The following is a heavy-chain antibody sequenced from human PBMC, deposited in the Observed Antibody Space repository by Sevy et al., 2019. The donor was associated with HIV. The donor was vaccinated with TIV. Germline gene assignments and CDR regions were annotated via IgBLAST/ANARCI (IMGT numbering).Heavy chain of an antibody. CDR2: IWYDGSNK. V-gene: IGHV3-33*01. CDR3: ARAGVYDFWNGYYYYGMDV. J-gene: IGHJ6*02. CDR1: GFTFSSYG. D-gene: IGHD3-3*01. Sequence: GGSLRLSCAASGFTFSSYGMHWVRQAPGKGLEWVAVIWYDGSNKYYADSVKGRFTISRDNSKNTRYLQMNSLRAEDTAVYYCARAGVYDFWNGYYYYGMDVWGQGTTVTVSS.